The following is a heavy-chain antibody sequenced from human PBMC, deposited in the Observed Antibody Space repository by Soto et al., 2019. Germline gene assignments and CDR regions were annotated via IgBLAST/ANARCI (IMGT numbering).Heavy chain of an antibody. J-gene: IGHJ5*02. Sequence: XSVKVSCKASVYTFTNYGFTWVRQAPGQGLEWMGWISAYNGNANYGQNFQGRVTMTTDTATSTAHMELRSLRYDDTAIYYCARGSRFDWFDHWGQGTLVTVSS. V-gene: IGHV1-18*04. CDR3: ARGSRFDWFDH. CDR1: VYTFTNYG. CDR2: ISAYNGNA. D-gene: IGHD3-3*01.